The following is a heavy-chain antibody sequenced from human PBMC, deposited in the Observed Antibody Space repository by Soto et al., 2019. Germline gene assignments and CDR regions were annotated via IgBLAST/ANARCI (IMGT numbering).Heavy chain of an antibody. V-gene: IGHV4-39*01. CDR2: IYYSGST. CDR1: GGSISSSSYY. J-gene: IGHJ4*02. CDR3: ARRYDYIWGSYDY. D-gene: IGHD3-16*01. Sequence: QLQLQESGPGLVKPSETLSLTCTVSGGSISSSSYYWGWIRQPPGKGLEWIGSIYYSGSTYYNPSPKSRVTISVDTSKNQFSLKLSSVTAADTAVYYCARRYDYIWGSYDYWGQGTLVTVSS.